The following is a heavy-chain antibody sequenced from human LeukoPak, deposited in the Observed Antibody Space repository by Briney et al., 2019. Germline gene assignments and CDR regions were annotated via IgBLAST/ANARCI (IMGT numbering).Heavy chain of an antibody. V-gene: IGHV4-34*01. J-gene: IGHJ3*02. D-gene: IGHD3-22*01. CDR2: INHSGST. CDR3: ARPRRHYYDSSGYHAFDI. Sequence: PSETLSLTCAIYGGSFSGYYWSWIRQPPGKGLEWIGEINHSGSTNYNPSLKSRVTISVYTSKNQFSLKLSSVTAADTAVYYCARPRRHYYDSSGYHAFDIWGQGTMVTVSS. CDR1: GGSFSGYY.